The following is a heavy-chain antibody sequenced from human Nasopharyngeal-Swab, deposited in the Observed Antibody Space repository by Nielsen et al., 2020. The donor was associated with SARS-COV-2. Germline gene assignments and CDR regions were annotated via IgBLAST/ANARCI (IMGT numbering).Heavy chain of an antibody. CDR2: IYPGDSDT. D-gene: IGHD3-3*01. CDR3: ARAPYDFWSGYSMYYFDY. V-gene: IGHV5-51*01. Sequence: VRQMPGKGLKWMGIIYPGDSDTRYSPSFQGQVTISADKTISTAYLQWSSLKASDTAMYYCARAPYDFWSGYSMYYFDYWGQGTLVTVSS. J-gene: IGHJ4*02.